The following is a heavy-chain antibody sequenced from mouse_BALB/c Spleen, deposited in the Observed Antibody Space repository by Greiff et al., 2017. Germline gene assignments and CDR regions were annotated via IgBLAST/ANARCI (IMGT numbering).Heavy chain of an antibody. Sequence: VKLQQSGAELMKPGASVKISCKATGYTFSSYWIEWVKQRPGHGLEWIGEILPGSGSTNYNEKFKGKATFTADTSSNTAYMQLSSLTSEDSAVYYCARLLRSLNRFDYWGQGTTLTVSS. J-gene: IGHJ2*01. V-gene: IGHV1-9*01. CDR3: ARLLRSLNRFDY. D-gene: IGHD1-1*01. CDR1: GYTFSSYW. CDR2: ILPGSGST.